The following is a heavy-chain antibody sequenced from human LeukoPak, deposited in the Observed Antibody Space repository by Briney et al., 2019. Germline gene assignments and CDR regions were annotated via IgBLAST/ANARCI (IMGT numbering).Heavy chain of an antibody. CDR3: AKGRLAVADNAFDI. CDR2: ISGSGGSA. V-gene: IGHV3-23*01. Sequence: GGSLRLSCAASGFMFSSNWMSWVRQARGKGLEGVSTISGSGGSAYYADSVKGRFTISRDTSKNTLYLQMNSLRAEDTAVYYCAKGRLAVADNAFDIWGQGTMVTVSS. D-gene: IGHD6-19*01. J-gene: IGHJ3*02. CDR1: GFMFSSNW.